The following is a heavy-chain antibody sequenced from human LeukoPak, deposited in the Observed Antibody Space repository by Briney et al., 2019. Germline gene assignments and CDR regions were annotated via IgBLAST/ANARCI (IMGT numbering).Heavy chain of an antibody. D-gene: IGHD5-18*01. CDR1: GFTFSSYG. Sequence: PGGSLRLSCAASGFTFSSYGMSWVRQAPGKGLEWVSAISGSGGSTYYADSVKGRFTISRDNSKNTLYLQMNSLRAEDTAVYYCAGSGYSYGYSYAFDIWGQGTMVTVSS. CDR2: ISGSGGST. V-gene: IGHV3-23*01. CDR3: AGSGYSYGYSYAFDI. J-gene: IGHJ3*02.